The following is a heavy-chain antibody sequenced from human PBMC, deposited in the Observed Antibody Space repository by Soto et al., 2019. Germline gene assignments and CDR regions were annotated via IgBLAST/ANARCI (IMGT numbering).Heavy chain of an antibody. J-gene: IGHJ5*02. D-gene: IGHD2-2*01. V-gene: IGHV1-18*04. Sequence: GASVKVSCKASGYTFTSYGISWVRQAPGQGLEWMGWISAYNGNTNYAQKLQGRVTMTTDTSTSTTYMELRSLRSDNTAVYYCARERGVVVPAALIVDPWGQGTLVTVSS. CDR2: ISAYNGNT. CDR3: ARERGVVVPAALIVDP. CDR1: GYTFTSYG.